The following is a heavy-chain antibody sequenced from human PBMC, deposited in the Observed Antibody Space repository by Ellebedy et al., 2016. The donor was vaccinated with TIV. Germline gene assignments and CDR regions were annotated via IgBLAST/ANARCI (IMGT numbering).Heavy chain of an antibody. CDR1: GFTFSSYS. J-gene: IGHJ2*01. CDR3: ARGVVVVTVNYWYFDL. Sequence: GGSLRLSCAASGFTFSSYSMNWVRQAPGKGLEWVSSISSSSSYIYYADSVKGRFTISRDNAKNSLYLQMNSLRAEDTAVYYCARGVVVVTVNYWYFDLWGRGTLVTVSS. CDR2: ISSSSSYI. V-gene: IGHV3-21*01. D-gene: IGHD2-21*02.